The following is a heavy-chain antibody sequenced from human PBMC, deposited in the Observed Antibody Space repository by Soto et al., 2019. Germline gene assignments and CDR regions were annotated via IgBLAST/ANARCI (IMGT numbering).Heavy chain of an antibody. CDR1: GDTVFSNSAA. CDR2: TYYRSKWYH. Sequence: PSQTLSLTCAISGDTVFSNSAAWNWIRQSPSRGLEWLGRTYYRSKWYHDYAFSVKSRITINPDTSKNQISLQLNSVTPEDTAIYYCARGVGYCSGDSCYTPINWFDPWGQGTQVTVSS. J-gene: IGHJ5*02. D-gene: IGHD2-15*01. CDR3: ARGVGYCSGDSCYTPINWFDP. V-gene: IGHV6-1*01.